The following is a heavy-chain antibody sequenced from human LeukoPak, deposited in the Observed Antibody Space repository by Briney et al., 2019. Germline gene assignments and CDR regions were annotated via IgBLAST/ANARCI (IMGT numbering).Heavy chain of an antibody. CDR3: ATDLG. CDR1: GFTFTSYW. V-gene: IGHV3-74*01. J-gene: IGHJ4*02. CDR2: VEHDGSRT. Sequence: PGGSLRLSCAASGFTFTSYWMHWVRQPPGKGLVWVSRVEHDGSRTAHADSVTGRFTISRDNARNMVYLQMNSLRAEDTAVYYCATDLGWGQGTLVTVSS. D-gene: IGHD4-17*01.